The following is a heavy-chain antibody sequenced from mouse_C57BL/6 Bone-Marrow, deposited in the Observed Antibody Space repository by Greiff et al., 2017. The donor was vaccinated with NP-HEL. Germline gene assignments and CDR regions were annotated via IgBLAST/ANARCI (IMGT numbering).Heavy chain of an antibody. J-gene: IGHJ2*01. CDR3: ARPYFDY. Sequence: VQLQQSGPELVKPGASVKIPCKASGYAFSSSWMNWVKQRPGKGLEWIGRIYPGDGDTNYNGKFKGKATLTADKSSSTAYMQLSSLTSEDSAVYFCARPYFDYWGQGTTLTVSS. CDR1: GYAFSSSW. CDR2: IYPGDGDT. V-gene: IGHV1-82*01.